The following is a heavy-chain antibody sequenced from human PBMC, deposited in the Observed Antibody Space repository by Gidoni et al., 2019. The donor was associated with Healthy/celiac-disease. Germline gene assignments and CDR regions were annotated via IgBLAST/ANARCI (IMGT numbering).Heavy chain of an antibody. V-gene: IGHV4-34*01. D-gene: IGHD6-19*01. CDR1: RGSFSGYY. CDR2: INHSGST. Sequence: QVQLQQWGAGLLKPSETLSLTCAVYRGSFSGYYWSWIRQPPGKGLEWIGEINHSGSTNYNPSLKSRVTISVDTSKNQFSRKLSSVTAADTAVYYCARGRSGYSSGWSFRRGGFDYWGQGTLVTVSS. J-gene: IGHJ4*02. CDR3: ARGRSGYSSGWSFRRGGFDY.